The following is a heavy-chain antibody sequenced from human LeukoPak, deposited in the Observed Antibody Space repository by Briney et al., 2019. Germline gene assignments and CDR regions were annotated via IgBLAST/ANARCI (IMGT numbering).Heavy chain of an antibody. V-gene: IGHV4-4*07. CDR3: TRSLGVVIHGGMDV. D-gene: IGHD3-3*01. CDR1: GGSISSYY. J-gene: IGHJ6*02. Sequence: SETLSLTCTVSGGSISSYYWSWIRQPAGKGLEWIGRIYTSGSTNYNPSLKSRVTMSVDTSKNQFSLKLSSVTAADTAVYYCTRSLGVVIHGGMDVWGRGTTVTVSS. CDR2: IYTSGST.